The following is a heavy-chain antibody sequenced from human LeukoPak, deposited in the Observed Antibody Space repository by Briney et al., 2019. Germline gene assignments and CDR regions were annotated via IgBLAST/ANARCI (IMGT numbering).Heavy chain of an antibody. V-gene: IGHV4-30-4*08. CDR1: GGSISSGDHY. CDR3: ARDPYSGSYWFDP. CDR2: INHSGST. Sequence: SQTLSLTCTVSGGSISSGDHYWSWIRQPPGKGLEWIGEINHSGSTNYNPSLKSRVTISVDTSKNQFSLKLSSVTAADTAVYYCARDPYSGSYWFDPWGQETLVTVSS. D-gene: IGHD1-26*01. J-gene: IGHJ5*02.